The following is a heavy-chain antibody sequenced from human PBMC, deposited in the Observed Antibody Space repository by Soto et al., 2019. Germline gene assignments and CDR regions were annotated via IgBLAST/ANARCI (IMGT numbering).Heavy chain of an antibody. CDR3: ARGVGSSPPQF. V-gene: IGHV4-59*02. CDR2: IYASGSP. Sequence: SETLSLTCTISGGSVSVYYWSWIRQSTGQGLEWIGYIYASGSPYYNPSLRSRVTISADTSKNQISLKLTSPTAADTAVYYCARGVGSSPPQFWGRGTLVTVSS. D-gene: IGHD1-26*01. CDR1: GGSVSVYY. J-gene: IGHJ4*02.